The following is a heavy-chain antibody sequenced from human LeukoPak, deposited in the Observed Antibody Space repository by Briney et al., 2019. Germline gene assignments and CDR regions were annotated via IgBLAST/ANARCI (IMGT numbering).Heavy chain of an antibody. J-gene: IGHJ6*03. CDR3: ARGSPSGYERGYYYYMDV. CDR2: INHSGST. Sequence: SETLSLTCAVYGGSFSGYYWSWIRQPPGKGLEWIGEINHSGSTNYNPSLKSRVTISVDTSKNQFSLKLSSVTAADTAVYYCARGSPSGYERGYYYYMDVWGKGTTVTVSS. V-gene: IGHV4-34*01. CDR1: GGSFSGYY. D-gene: IGHD5-12*01.